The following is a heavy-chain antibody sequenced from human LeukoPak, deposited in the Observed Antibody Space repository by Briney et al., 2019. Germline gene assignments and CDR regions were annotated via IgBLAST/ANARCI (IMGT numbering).Heavy chain of an antibody. CDR2: ISYDGSNK. V-gene: IGHV3-30*18. CDR3: AKASSPYGSGSYTSFDY. D-gene: IGHD3-10*01. CDR1: GFTFSSYG. Sequence: GGSLRLSCAASGFTFSSYGMHWVRQAPGKGLEWVAVISYDGSNKYYADSVKGRFTISRDNSKNTLYLQMNSLRAEDTAVYYCAKASSPYGSGSYTSFDYWGQGTLVTVS. J-gene: IGHJ4*02.